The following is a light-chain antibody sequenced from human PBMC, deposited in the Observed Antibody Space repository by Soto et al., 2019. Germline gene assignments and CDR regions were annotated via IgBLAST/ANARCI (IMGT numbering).Light chain of an antibody. Sequence: NFMLTQPHSVSESPGKTVTISCTRSSGSIAINYVQWYQQRPGSSPTTVIYEDNQRPSGVPDRFSGSIDSSSNSASLTISGLKTEDEADYYCQSYDSSKHAVFGGGTQLTVL. J-gene: IGLJ7*01. CDR2: EDN. CDR1: SGSIAINY. V-gene: IGLV6-57*01. CDR3: QSYDSSKHAV.